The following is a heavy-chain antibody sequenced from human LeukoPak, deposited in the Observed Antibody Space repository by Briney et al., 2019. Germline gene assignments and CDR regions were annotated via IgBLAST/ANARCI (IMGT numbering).Heavy chain of an antibody. CDR3: ARDLRGGWYLTPDDY. V-gene: IGHV4-39*07. J-gene: IGHJ4*02. Sequence: SETLSLTCTVSGGSISSSSYYWGWIRQPPGKGLEWIGSIYYSGSTYYNPSLKSRVTISVDTSKNQFSLKLSSVTAADTAVYYCARDLRGGWYLTPDDYWGQGTLVIVSS. CDR1: GGSISSSSYY. D-gene: IGHD6-19*01. CDR2: IYYSGST.